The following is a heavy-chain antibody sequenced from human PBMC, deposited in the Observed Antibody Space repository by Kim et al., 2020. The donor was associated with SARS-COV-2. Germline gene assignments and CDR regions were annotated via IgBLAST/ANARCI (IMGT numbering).Heavy chain of an antibody. CDR3: ARGEGDEKGYCTNGVCYTRYSSSWGGPHGVEY. D-gene: IGHD2-8*01. CDR2: ISSSSSYI. CDR1: GFTFSSYS. J-gene: IGHJ4*02. V-gene: IGHV3-21*01. Sequence: GGSLRLSCAASGFTFSSYSMNWVRQAPGKGLEWVSSISSSSSYIYYADSVKGRFTISRDNAKNSLYLQMNSLRAEDTAVYYCARGEGDEKGYCTNGVCYTRYSSSWGGPHGVEYWGQGTLVTVSS.